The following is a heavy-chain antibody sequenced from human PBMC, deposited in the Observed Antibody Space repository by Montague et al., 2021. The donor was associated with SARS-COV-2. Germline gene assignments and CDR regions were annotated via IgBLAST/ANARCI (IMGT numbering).Heavy chain of an antibody. CDR3: ARGPKYSSGWTGYYYGLDV. CDR1: GFIFRSYV. V-gene: IGHV3-33*01. J-gene: IGHJ6*02. D-gene: IGHD6-19*01. CDR2: IWYDESKE. Sequence: SRRLSFSASGFIFRSYVMHWVRQAPGKGLEWMAVIWYDESKEYYADSVKGRFIISRDTSKDILFLQMSSLRVEDTAVYYCARGPKYSSGWTGYYYGLDVWGPGTTVTVSS.